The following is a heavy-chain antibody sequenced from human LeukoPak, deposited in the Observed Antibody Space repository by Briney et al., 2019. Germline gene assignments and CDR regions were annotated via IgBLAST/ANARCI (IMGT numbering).Heavy chain of an antibody. CDR1: GGSISSYY. D-gene: IGHD6-19*01. J-gene: IGHJ4*02. CDR2: IYYSGST. V-gene: IGHV4-59*01. CDR3: ARVSSGWYVGY. Sequence: PSETLSLTCTVSGGSISSYYWSWIRQPPGEGLEWIGYIYYSGSTNYNPSLKSRVTISVDTSKNQFSLKLSSVTAADTAIYYCARVSSGWYVGYWGQGTLVTVSS.